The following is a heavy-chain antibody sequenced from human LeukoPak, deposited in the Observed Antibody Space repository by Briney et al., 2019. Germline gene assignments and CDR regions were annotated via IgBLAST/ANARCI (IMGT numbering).Heavy chain of an antibody. V-gene: IGHV3-23*01. CDR2: ISGSGGSI. J-gene: IGHJ4*02. Sequence: GGSLRLSCAASGFTFSSYAMSWVRQAPGKGLEWVSAISGSGGSIYYADSVKGRFSISRDNSKNTLYLQMSSLRPEDTAVYYCVKDPGYSSSWYFDYWGQGTLVPVSS. CDR3: VKDPGYSSSWYFDY. D-gene: IGHD6-13*01. CDR1: GFTFSSYA.